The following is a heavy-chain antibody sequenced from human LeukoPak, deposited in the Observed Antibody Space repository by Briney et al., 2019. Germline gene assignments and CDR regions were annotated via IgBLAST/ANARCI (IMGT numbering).Heavy chain of an antibody. V-gene: IGHV3-48*01. D-gene: IGHD3-3*01. J-gene: IGHJ6*03. CDR3: ARDSKTLPYYYDFWSGAYYYMDV. CDR1: GFTFSSYS. Sequence: GGSLRLSCAASGFTFSSYSMNWVRQAPGKGLGWVSYISSSSSTIYYADSVKGRFTISRDNAKNSLYLQMNSLRAEDTAVYYCARDSKTLPYYYDFWSGAYYYMDVWGKGTRSPSP. CDR2: ISSSSSTI.